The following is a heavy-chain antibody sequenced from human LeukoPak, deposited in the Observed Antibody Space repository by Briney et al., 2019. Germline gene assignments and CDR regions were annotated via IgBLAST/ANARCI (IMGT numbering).Heavy chain of an antibody. J-gene: IGHJ4*02. CDR2: ISTYNGNT. V-gene: IGHV1-18*01. Sequence: ASVKVSCKASGYTFTSYGISWVRQAPGQGLEWMGWISTYNGNTNYAQKLQGRVTMTTDTSTSTAYMELRSLRSDDTAVYYCARGYYDFWSGYSSDYWGQGTLVTVSS. CDR3: ARGYYDFWSGYSSDY. CDR1: GYTFTSYG. D-gene: IGHD3-3*01.